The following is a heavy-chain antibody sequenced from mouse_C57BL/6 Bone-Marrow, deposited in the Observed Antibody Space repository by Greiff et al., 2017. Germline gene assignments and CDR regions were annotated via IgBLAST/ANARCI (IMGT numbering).Heavy chain of an antibody. Sequence: VQLQQPGAELVKPGASVKMSCKASGYTFTSYWITWVKQRPGQGLEWIGDIYPGSGSTNYNEKFKSKATLTVDTSSSTAYMQLSSLTSEDSAVYYCAREDPYYGSSYSDYWGQGTTLTV. CDR1: GYTFTSYW. V-gene: IGHV1-55*01. CDR2: IYPGSGST. D-gene: IGHD1-1*01. CDR3: AREDPYYGSSYSDY. J-gene: IGHJ2*01.